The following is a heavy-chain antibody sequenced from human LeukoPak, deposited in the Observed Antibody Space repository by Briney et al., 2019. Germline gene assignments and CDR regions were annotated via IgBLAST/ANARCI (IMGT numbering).Heavy chain of an antibody. CDR3: ARHRAYYYDSSGYYYD. D-gene: IGHD3-22*01. CDR2: IIPIFGTA. CDR1: GGTFSSYA. V-gene: IGHV1-69*05. J-gene: IGHJ4*02. Sequence: SVKVSCKASGGTFSSYAISWARQAPGQGLEWMGGIIPIFGTANYAQKFQGRVTITTDESTSTAYMELSSLRSEDTAVYYCARHRAYYYDSSGYYYDWGQGTLVTVSS.